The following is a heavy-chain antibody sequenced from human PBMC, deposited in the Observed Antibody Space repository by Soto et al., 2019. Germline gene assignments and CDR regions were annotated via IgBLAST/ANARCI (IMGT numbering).Heavy chain of an antibody. CDR3: ARDQRGDDFWSGYSYYYGMDV. Sequence: SETLSLTCAVSGGSISSSNWWSWVRQPPGKGLEWIGEIYHSGSTNYNPSLKSRVTISVDKSKNQFSLKLSSVTAADTAVYYCARDQRGDDFWSGYSYYYGMDVWGQGTTVTVSS. J-gene: IGHJ6*02. CDR1: GGSISSSNW. D-gene: IGHD3-3*01. V-gene: IGHV4-4*02. CDR2: IYHSGST.